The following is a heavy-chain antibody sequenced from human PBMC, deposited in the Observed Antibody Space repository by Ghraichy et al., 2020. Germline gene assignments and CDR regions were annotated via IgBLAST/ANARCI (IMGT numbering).Heavy chain of an antibody. Sequence: ESLNISCAVYGGSFSGYYWSWIRQPPGKGLEWIGEINHSGSTNYNPSLKSRVTISVDTSKNQFSLKLSSVTAADTAVYYCARGFNGSGGSGSTGWFDPWGQGTLVTVSS. V-gene: IGHV4-34*01. CDR3: ARGFNGSGGSGSTGWFDP. CDR2: INHSGST. J-gene: IGHJ5*02. CDR1: GGSFSGYY. D-gene: IGHD3-10*01.